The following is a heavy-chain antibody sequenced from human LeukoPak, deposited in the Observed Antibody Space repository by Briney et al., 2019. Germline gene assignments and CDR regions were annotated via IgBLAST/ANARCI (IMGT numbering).Heavy chain of an antibody. J-gene: IGHJ4*02. CDR1: GYTFTGYY. V-gene: IGHV1-2*02. D-gene: IGHD3-16*02. CDR2: INPNSGGT. Sequence: GASVKVSCKASGYTFTGYYMHWVRQAPGQGLEWMGWINPNSGGTNYAQKFQGRVTMTRDTSISTAYMELSRLRSDDTAVYYCARGLFGGVIVKDYWGQGTLVTVSS. CDR3: ARGLFGGVIVKDY.